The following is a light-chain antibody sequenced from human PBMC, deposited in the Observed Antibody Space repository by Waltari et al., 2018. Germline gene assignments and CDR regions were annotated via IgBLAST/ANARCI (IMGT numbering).Light chain of an antibody. V-gene: IGKV4-1*01. CDR3: QQYYNAPQT. CDR1: QSVLFSSNNKNY. J-gene: IGKJ1*01. CDR2: WSS. Sequence: DIVMTQSPDFLAVSLGESATLNCHSRQSVLFSSNNKNYLAWYQQKPGHPPKLLIFWSSTRESGVPDRFTGSGSGTDFTLTISSLQAEDVAVYYCQQYYNAPQTFGQGTKVEIK.